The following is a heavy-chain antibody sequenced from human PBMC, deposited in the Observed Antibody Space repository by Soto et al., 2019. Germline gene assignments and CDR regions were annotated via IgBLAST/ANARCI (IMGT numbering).Heavy chain of an antibody. J-gene: IGHJ4*02. V-gene: IGHV3-48*03. D-gene: IGHD3-22*01. Sequence: QPGGSLRLSCVGSEFTFSNYEMNWVRQAPGKGLEWVSYISYTGSTIYYADSVRGRFTISRDNSKNSPYLQMNSLRAEDTAVYYCARGLRNYYDRSGLHYWGQGTLVTVSS. CDR1: EFTFSNYE. CDR3: ARGLRNYYDRSGLHY. CDR2: ISYTGSTI.